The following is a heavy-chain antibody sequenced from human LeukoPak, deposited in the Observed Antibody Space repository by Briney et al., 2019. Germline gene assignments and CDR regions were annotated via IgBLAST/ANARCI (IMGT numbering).Heavy chain of an antibody. CDR2: IYYSGST. D-gene: IGHD4-23*01. J-gene: IGHJ4*02. CDR3: ARGTVAVFDY. CDR1: GGSVSSGSYY. Sequence: PSETLSLTGTVSGGSVSSGSYYWSWIRQPPGKGLEWIGYIYYSGSTNYNPSLKSRVTISVDTSKNQFSLKLSSVTAADTAVYYCARGTVAVFDYWGQGTLVTVSS. V-gene: IGHV4-61*01.